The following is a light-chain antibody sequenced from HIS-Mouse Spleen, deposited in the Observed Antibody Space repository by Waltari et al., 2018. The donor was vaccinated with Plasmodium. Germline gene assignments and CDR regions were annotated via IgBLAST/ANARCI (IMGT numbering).Light chain of an antibody. CDR3: QQRSNWPRVRT. Sequence: ELVLTQSPATLSLSPGERATLSCRASQSVSSYLAWYQQNPDQAPRLLIYDASNRATGMPTRFSGSGSVKDVTVTISCLEPEDFEVCDCQQRSNWPRVRTFGGGTKVEIK. CDR1: QSVSSY. CDR2: DAS. J-gene: IGKJ4*01. V-gene: IGKV3-11*01.